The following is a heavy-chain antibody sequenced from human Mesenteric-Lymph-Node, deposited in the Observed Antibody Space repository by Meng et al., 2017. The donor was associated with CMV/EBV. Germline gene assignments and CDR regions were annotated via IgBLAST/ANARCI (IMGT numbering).Heavy chain of an antibody. CDR2: VHHSGTT. Sequence: QWKRPGPGLGLVNASETLSLSFIASGASINISTYYWTWIRQPPGKGLEWIGSVHHSGTTYYNPSLKGRLTISVDTSANLFSLRLTTVTAADTATYYCARRGNYDSDYSEYWGQGTLVTVSS. CDR3: ARRGNYDSDYSEY. V-gene: IGHV4-39*01. CDR1: GASINISTYY. J-gene: IGHJ4*02. D-gene: IGHD3-22*01.